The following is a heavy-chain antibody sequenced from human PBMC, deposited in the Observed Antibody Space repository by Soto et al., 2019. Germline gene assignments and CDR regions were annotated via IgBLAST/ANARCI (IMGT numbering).Heavy chain of an antibody. CDR3: ARQHMVSYDFDS. Sequence: QVQLAESGGGVVQPGRSLRLSCAASGFSFNNHGMHWVRQAPGKGLEWVAVIWYDGSYKYYADSVKGRFTISRDNSKNPLYLQLNSLRAEDTALYYFARQHMVSYDFDSWGHGTLGTVSS. D-gene: IGHD2-8*01. V-gene: IGHV3-33*01. CDR1: GFSFNNHG. J-gene: IGHJ4*01. CDR2: IWYDGSYK.